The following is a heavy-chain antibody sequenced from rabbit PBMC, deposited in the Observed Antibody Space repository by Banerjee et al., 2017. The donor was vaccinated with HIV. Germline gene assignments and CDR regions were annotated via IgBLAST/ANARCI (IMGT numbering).Heavy chain of an antibody. CDR2: INSNTGNT. CDR3: ARDGGNYVDYFRL. J-gene: IGHJ4*01. D-gene: IGHD1-1*01. Sequence: QEQLVESGGGLVTPGGTLTLTCTASGSDISSYSISWVRQAPGKGLEWIACINSNTGNTVYASWAKGPFTISKTSSTTVTLQMTSLTAADTATYFCARDGGNYVDYFRLWGPGTLVTVS. CDR1: GSDISSYS. V-gene: IGHV1S45*01.